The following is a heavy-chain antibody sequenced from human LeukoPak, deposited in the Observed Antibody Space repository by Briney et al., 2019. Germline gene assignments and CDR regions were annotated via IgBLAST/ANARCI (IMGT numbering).Heavy chain of an antibody. Sequence: SVKVSCKTSGFTFSTSAVQWVRQARGQRLEWIGWIIVGSGATNYAQSLQGRFTITRDMSTNTAYMELSSLGSEDTAVYYCAAELYGVYTDCCTFHLWGQGTMVTVSS. CDR1: GFTFSTSA. D-gene: IGHD4-17*01. J-gene: IGHJ3*01. V-gene: IGHV1-58*01. CDR2: IIVGSGAT. CDR3: AAELYGVYTDCCTFHL.